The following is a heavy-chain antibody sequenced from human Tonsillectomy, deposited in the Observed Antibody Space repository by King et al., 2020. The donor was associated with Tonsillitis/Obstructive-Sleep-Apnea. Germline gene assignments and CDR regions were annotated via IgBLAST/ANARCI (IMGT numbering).Heavy chain of an antibody. J-gene: IGHJ6*03. Sequence: QLVQSGTEVKKPGASVKVSCKASGYTFTNYGVSWVRQAPGQGLEWMGWITTNNGITDYAQKLQGRVTMTTDTSTTTAYIELRSLRSDDTAVYYCARRRFLEWSGGAYYYYMDVWGKGTTVTVSS. CDR3: ARRRFLEWSGGAYYYYMDV. D-gene: IGHD3-3*01. CDR2: ITTNNGIT. CDR1: GYTFTNYG. V-gene: IGHV1-18*01.